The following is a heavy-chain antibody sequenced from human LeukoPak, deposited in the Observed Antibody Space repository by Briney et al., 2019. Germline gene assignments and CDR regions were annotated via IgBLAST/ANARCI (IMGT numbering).Heavy chain of an antibody. CDR3: ARGAEYYYDSSGYFPFDY. CDR2: ITGSYSHI. J-gene: IGHJ4*02. D-gene: IGHD3-22*01. V-gene: IGHV3-21*01. Sequence: GGSLRLSCAASGFIFSTYSVNWVRQAPGKGLEWVSSITGSYSHIYYADSVKGRFTISRDNAKNSLYLQMNSLRAEDTAVYYCARGAEYYYDSSGYFPFDYWGQGTLVTVSS. CDR1: GFIFSTYS.